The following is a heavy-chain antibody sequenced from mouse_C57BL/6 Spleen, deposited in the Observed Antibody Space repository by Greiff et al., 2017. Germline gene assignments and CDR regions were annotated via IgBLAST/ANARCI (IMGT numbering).Heavy chain of an antibody. D-gene: IGHD1-1*01. V-gene: IGHV1-5*01. CDR3: TRGDYCGSTGYAMDY. CDR2: IYPGNSDT. CDR1: GYTFTSYW. Sequence: EVQLQQSGTVLARPGASVKMSCKTSGYTFTSYWMHWVKQRPGQGLEWIGAIYPGNSDTSYNQTFTGKAKLTAVTSASTAYMELSSLTNEDSAVYYCTRGDYCGSTGYAMDYWGQGTSVTVSS. J-gene: IGHJ4*01.